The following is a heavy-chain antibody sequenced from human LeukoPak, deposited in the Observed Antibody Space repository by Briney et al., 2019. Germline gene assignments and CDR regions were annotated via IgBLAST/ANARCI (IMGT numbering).Heavy chain of an antibody. Sequence: SETLSLTCTVSGGSISSYYWSWIRQPPGKGLEWIGYIYYSGSTNYTPSLKSRVTISVDTSKNQFSLKLNSVTAADTAVYYCARSGRGSSAGFDYWGQGTLVTVSS. J-gene: IGHJ4*02. D-gene: IGHD3-10*01. V-gene: IGHV4-59*01. CDR1: GGSISSYY. CDR3: ARSGRGSSAGFDY. CDR2: IYYSGST.